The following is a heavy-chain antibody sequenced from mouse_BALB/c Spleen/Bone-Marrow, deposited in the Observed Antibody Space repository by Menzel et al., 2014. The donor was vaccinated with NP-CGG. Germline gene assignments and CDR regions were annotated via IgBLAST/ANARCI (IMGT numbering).Heavy chain of an antibody. Sequence: VHLVESGPGLVAPSQSLSITCTVSGFSLTSYGVHWVRRPPGKGLEWLGVIWAGGSTNDNSALMSRLSISKDNSKSQVFLKMNSLQTDDTAMYYCARDYYGSLYAMDYWGQGTSVTVSS. CDR2: IWAGGST. V-gene: IGHV2-9*02. CDR1: GFSLTSYG. D-gene: IGHD1-1*01. CDR3: ARDYYGSLYAMDY. J-gene: IGHJ4*01.